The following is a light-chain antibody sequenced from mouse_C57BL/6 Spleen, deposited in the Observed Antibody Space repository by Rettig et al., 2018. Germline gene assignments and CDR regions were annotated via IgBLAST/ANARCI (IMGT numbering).Light chain of an antibody. J-gene: IGLJ3*01. CDR2: GTN. CDR3: ALWYSNQCI. V-gene: IGLV1*01. Sequence: QAVVTQESALTTSPGETVTLTCRSSTGAVTTSNYANWVQEKPDHLFTGLIGGTNNRAPGVPARFSGSLIGDKAALTITGAQTEDEAIYFCALWYSNQCIFGSGTKVTVL. CDR1: TGAVTTSNY.